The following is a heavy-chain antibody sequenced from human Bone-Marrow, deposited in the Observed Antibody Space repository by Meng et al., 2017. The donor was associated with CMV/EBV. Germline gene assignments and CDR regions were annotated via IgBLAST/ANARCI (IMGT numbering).Heavy chain of an antibody. CDR1: SDSIRRYF. V-gene: IGHV4-59*01. D-gene: IGHD1-26*01. J-gene: IGHJ4*02. CDR3: ARVGPIMGASRYFDY. CDR2: IESSGSP. Sequence: QVQLQESGPGVVKPSETLTLTCTVSSDSIRRYFWGWIRQPPGKGLEWIGYIESSGSPDYNPSLWGRVTMSLDTSKNQISLRLSSVTAADTAVYYCARVGPIMGASRYFDYWGQGSLVTVSS.